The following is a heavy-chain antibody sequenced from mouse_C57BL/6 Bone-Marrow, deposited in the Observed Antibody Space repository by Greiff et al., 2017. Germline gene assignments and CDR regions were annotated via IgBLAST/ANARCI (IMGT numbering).Heavy chain of an antibody. D-gene: IGHD2-13*01. Sequence: QVQLQQPGAELVKPGASVTLSCKASGYTFTRYWMQWVKQRPGQGLEWIGEIDPSDSYTNYNQKFKGKATLTVDTSSSTAYMQLSSLTSEDSAVYYCAREDGDYSDWFAYWGQGTLVTVSA. V-gene: IGHV1-50*01. CDR2: IDPSDSYT. CDR1: GYTFTRYW. J-gene: IGHJ3*01. CDR3: AREDGDYSDWFAY.